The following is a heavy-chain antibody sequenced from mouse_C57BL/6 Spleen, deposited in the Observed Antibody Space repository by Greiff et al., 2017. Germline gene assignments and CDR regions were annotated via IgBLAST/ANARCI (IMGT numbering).Heavy chain of an antibody. CDR3: ARLGDYDGDY. Sequence: VKLQESGPELVKPGASVKISCKASGYAFSSSWMNWVKQRPGKGLEWIGRIYPGDGDTNYNGKFKGKATLTADKSSSTAYMQLSSLTSEDSAVYFCARLGDYDGDYRGESTTLSDSS. D-gene: IGHD2-4*01. CDR2: IYPGDGDT. CDR1: GYAFSSSW. V-gene: IGHV1-82*01. J-gene: IGHJ2*01.